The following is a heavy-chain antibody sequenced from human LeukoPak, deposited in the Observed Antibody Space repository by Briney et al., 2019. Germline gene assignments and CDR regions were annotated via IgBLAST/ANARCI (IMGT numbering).Heavy chain of an antibody. J-gene: IGHJ4*02. Sequence: GGSLRLSCAASGFTFSSYAMSWVRQAPGKGLEWVSSISSSTTYIYYADSVKGRFTISRDNAENSLYLQMHSLRAEDTAIYYCVRDLYARLRLGEPPGYWGQGTLVTVSS. CDR1: GFTFSSYA. V-gene: IGHV3-21*01. CDR3: VRDLYARLRLGEPPGY. D-gene: IGHD3-16*01. CDR2: ISSSTTYI.